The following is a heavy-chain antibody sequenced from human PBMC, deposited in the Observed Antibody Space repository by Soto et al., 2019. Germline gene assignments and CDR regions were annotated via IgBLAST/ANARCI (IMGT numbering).Heavy chain of an antibody. V-gene: IGHV1-69*01. CDR2: IIPIFGTA. D-gene: IGHD3-10*01. CDR3: ARGGGRGADY. J-gene: IGHJ4*02. CDR1: GGTFSSYA. Sequence: QVQLVQSGAEVKKPGSSVKVSCKASGGTFSSYAISWVRQAPGQGLEWMGGIIPIFGTANYAQKFQGRVTIPADESTGTAYMGRSSLRPGDTAVYYGARGGGRGADYWGQGTLVTVSS.